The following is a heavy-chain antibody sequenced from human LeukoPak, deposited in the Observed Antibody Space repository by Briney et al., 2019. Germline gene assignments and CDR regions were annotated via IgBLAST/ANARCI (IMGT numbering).Heavy chain of an antibody. V-gene: IGHV4-39*07. Sequence: SETLSLTCTVSGGSISTTNYYWGWIRQPPGKGLEWIGTIYYSGSTNYNPSLKSRVTISVDTSKNQFSLKLSSVTAADTAVYYCARRGYSYGYDYWGQGTLVTVSS. J-gene: IGHJ4*02. CDR1: GGSISTTNYY. D-gene: IGHD5-18*01. CDR3: ARRGYSYGYDY. CDR2: IYYSGST.